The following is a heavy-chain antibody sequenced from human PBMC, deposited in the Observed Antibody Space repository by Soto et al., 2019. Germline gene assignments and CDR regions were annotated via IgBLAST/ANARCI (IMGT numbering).Heavy chain of an antibody. V-gene: IGHV6-1*01. CDR1: GASVSSNSAA. Sequence: PTQPVSRTYAISGASVSSNSAAWTCIRQSPSRGLEWLGRTYYRSKWHNDFAVSVKSRITIKPDTSKNQFSLQLNSVTPEDTDVYYCAGQHQWLDSWGQGTTGTVSS. J-gene: IGHJ4*02. CDR2: TYYRSKWHN. CDR3: AGQHQWLDS. D-gene: IGHD6-19*01.